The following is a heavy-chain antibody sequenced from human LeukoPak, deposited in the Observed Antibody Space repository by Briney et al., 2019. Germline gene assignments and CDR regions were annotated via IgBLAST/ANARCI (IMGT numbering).Heavy chain of an antibody. V-gene: IGHV3-30*18. J-gene: IGHJ4*02. D-gene: IGHD5-18*01. CDR3: AKDRYSQGETFDS. CDR2: ISYDGSNK. Sequence: GGSLRLSCAASGFTFSSYGMHWVRQAPGKGLEWVAVISYDGSNKYYADSVKGRFTISRDNSKNTLYLQMNSLRAEDTAVYYCAKDRYSQGETFDSWGQGTLVTVSS. CDR1: GFTFSSYG.